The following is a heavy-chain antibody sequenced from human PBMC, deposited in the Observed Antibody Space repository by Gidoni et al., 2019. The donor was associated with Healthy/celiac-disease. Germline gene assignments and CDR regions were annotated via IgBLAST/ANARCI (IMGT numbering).Heavy chain of an antibody. CDR2: IYPGDSDT. CDR3: ARHESYGGDSGYFDF. D-gene: IGHD2-21*02. J-gene: IGHJ4*02. Sequence: EVQLVPSGAEVKKTGESLKISCKVSGYSFTSYCIGWVRQMPGKGLEWMGIIYPGDSDTRYSPSFQGQVTISADKSISTSYRQWNSLKASDTAMYYCARHESYGGDSGYFDFWGQGTLVTVSS. CDR1: GYSFTSYC. V-gene: IGHV5-51*01.